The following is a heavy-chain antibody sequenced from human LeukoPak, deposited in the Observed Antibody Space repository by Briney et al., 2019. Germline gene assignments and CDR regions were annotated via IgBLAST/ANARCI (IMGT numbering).Heavy chain of an antibody. CDR1: GFSFTTYW. CDR2: TKQDGTEK. D-gene: IGHD3-10*01. CDR3: AKVAKYYYGSETYYFFEH. V-gene: IGHV3-7*01. J-gene: IGHJ4*02. Sequence: GGSLRLSCAASGFSFTTYWMSWVRQAPGKGLEWVANTKQDGTEKYYADSVKGRFTISRDNAKNSLYLQMNSLRVEDTAVYYCAKVAKYYYGSETYYFFEHWGQGTPVTASS.